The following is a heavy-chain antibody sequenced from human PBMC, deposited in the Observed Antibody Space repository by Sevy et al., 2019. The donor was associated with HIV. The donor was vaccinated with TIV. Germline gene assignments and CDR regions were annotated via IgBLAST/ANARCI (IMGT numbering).Heavy chain of an antibody. CDR3: ARPKGYSSRWYDY. CDR2: INSGGSST. CDR1: GFTFSSYW. Sequence: GGSLRLSCAASGFTFSSYWMPWVRQAPGKGLVWVSRINSGGSSTTYADSVKGRFTTSRDDAKNTLYLQMNSLRAEDTAVHYCARPKGYSSRWYDYWGQGTLVTVSS. J-gene: IGHJ4*02. D-gene: IGHD6-19*01. V-gene: IGHV3-74*01.